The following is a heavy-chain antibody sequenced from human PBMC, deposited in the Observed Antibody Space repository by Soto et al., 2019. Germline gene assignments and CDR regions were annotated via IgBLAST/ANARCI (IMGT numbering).Heavy chain of an antibody. Sequence: PSETLSLTCTVSGVCISRYYWIWIRQPPGKGLEWIGYIYYSGSTYYNPSLKSRVTISVNTSKNQFSLKLSSVTAADTAVYYCARVPDRWGQGTLVTVSS. V-gene: IGHV4-59*12. J-gene: IGHJ5*02. CDR3: ARVPDR. CDR2: IYYSGST. D-gene: IGHD2-2*01. CDR1: GVCISRYY.